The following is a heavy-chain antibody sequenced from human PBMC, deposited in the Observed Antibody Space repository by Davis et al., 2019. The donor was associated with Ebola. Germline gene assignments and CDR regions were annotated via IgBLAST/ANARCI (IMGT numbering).Heavy chain of an antibody. CDR1: GFTFRSYG. D-gene: IGHD4/OR15-4a*01. CDR2: IRRDGSNK. V-gene: IGHV3-30*02. Sequence: GGSLRLSCAASGFTFRSYGMHWVRQAPGKGLEWVAFIRRDGSNKYYVDSVKGRFTISRDNSKNTLYLQMNSLRAEDTALYYCTKDKTMATQYWYFDLWGRGTLVSVSS. CDR3: TKDKTMATQYWYFDL. J-gene: IGHJ2*01.